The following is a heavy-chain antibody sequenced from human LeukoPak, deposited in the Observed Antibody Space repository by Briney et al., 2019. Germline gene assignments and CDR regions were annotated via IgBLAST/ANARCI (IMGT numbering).Heavy chain of an antibody. CDR3: AREKDIVVVPHWNY. Sequence: SSETLSLTCAVSGYSIGSGYYWGWIRQPPGKGLEWIGSIYHSGSTYYNPSLKSRVTISVDTSKNQFSLKLSSVTAADTAVYYCAREKDIVVVPHWNYWGQGTLVTVSS. J-gene: IGHJ4*02. V-gene: IGHV4-38-2*02. CDR2: IYHSGST. D-gene: IGHD2-2*01. CDR1: GYSIGSGYY.